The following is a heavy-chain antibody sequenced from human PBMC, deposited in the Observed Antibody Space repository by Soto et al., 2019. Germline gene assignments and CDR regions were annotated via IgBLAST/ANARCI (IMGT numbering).Heavy chain of an antibody. CDR1: GFSLSTSGVG. Sequence: SGPTLVNPTQTLTLTCTFSGFSLSTSGVGVGWIRQPPGKALEWLALIYWNDDKRYSPSLKSRLTITKDTSKNQVVLTMMNRDHLDTATFYCSHVSVRLYDRGSAYFDYWGQGTLVTVSA. V-gene: IGHV2-5*01. CDR3: SHVSVRLYDRGSAYFDY. D-gene: IGHD3-22*01. CDR2: IYWNDDK. J-gene: IGHJ4*02.